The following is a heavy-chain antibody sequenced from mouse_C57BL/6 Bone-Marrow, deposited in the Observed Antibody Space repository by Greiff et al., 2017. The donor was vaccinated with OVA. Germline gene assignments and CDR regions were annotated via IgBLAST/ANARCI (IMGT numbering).Heavy chain of an antibody. D-gene: IGHD2-4*01. CDR2: IYPGDGDT. V-gene: IGHV1-82*01. CDR1: GYAFSSSW. Sequence: QVQLQQSGPELVKPGASVKISCKASGYAFSSSWMNWVKQRPGKGLEWIGRIYPGDGDTNYNGKLKGKATLTADKSSSTAYMQLSSLTSEDSAVYFCARYDDDYDDWDFDGWGTGTTVTVAS. J-gene: IGHJ1*03. CDR3: ARYDDDYDDWDFDG.